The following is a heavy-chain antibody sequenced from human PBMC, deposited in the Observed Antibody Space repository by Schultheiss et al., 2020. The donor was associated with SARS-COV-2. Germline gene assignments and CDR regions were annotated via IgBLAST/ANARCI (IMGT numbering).Heavy chain of an antibody. Sequence: SETLSLTCAVYGGSFSGYYWSWIRQPPGKGLEWIGEINHSGSTYYNPSLKSRVTISVDTSKNQFSLKLSSVTAADTAMYYCARGLYEDSIYYYYGMDVWGQGTTVTVSS. CDR3: ARGLYEDSIYYYYGMDV. CDR1: GGSFSGYY. J-gene: IGHJ6*02. V-gene: IGHV4-34*01. CDR2: INHSGST. D-gene: IGHD5/OR15-5a*01.